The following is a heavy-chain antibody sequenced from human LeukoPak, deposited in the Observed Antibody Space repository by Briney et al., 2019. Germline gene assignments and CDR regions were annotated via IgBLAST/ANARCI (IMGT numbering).Heavy chain of an antibody. CDR1: GYTFTSYY. V-gene: IGHV1-46*01. J-gene: IGHJ6*02. D-gene: IGHD6-13*01. Sequence: ASVKVSCKASGYTFTSYYMHWVRQAPGQGLERMGIINPSGGSTSYAQKFQGRVTMTRDTSTSTVYMELSSLRSEDTAVYYCARDSSSWVFSNYYYYGMDVWGQGTTVTVSS. CDR3: ARDSSSWVFSNYYYYGMDV. CDR2: INPSGGST.